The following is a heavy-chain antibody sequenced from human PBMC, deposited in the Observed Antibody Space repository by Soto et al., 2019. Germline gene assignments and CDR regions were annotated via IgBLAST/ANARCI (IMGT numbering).Heavy chain of an antibody. Sequence: ASVKVSCKASGYTFTSYGISWVRQAPGQGLEWMGWISAYNGNTNYAQKLQGRVTMTTDTSTSTAYMELRSLRSDDTAVYYCARVGGLKPLTTIFGVVITTFDYWGQGTLVTVSS. CDR2: ISAYNGNT. V-gene: IGHV1-18*01. CDR3: ARVGGLKPLTTIFGVVITTFDY. CDR1: GYTFTSYG. D-gene: IGHD3-3*01. J-gene: IGHJ4*02.